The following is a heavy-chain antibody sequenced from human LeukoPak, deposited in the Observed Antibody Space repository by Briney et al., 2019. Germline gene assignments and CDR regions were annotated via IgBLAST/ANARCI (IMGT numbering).Heavy chain of an antibody. J-gene: IGHJ4*02. CDR2: VSGSGSTV. CDR3: VRQFVS. Sequence: GGSLRLSCAASGFTFSDHIMNWVRQLPGKRLEWVAYVSGSGSTVYYADSVKGRFTISRDNGKSSLYLQMNSLRVEDTALYYCVRQFVSWGQGTLVTVSS. CDR1: GFTFSDHI. V-gene: IGHV3-48*01.